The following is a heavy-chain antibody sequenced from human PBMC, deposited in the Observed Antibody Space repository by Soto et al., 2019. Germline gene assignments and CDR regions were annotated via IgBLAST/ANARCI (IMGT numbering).Heavy chain of an antibody. J-gene: IGHJ4*02. CDR3: ARGFGLYYFDY. CDR2: INAGNGNT. CDR1: GYTFTSYA. D-gene: IGHD3-3*01. V-gene: IGHV1-3*01. Sequence: QVQLVQSGAEVKKPGASVKVSCKASGYTFTSYAMHWVRQAPGQRLEWMGWINAGNGNTKYSQKFQGRVTITRDTSAITAYMELSSLRSEDTAVYYCARGFGLYYFDYWGQGTLVTVSS.